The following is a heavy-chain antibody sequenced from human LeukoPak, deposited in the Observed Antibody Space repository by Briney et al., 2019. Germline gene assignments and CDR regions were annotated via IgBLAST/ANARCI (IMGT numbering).Heavy chain of an antibody. J-gene: IGHJ4*02. Sequence: ASVKVSCKATGYTFTSYDINWVRQATGQGLEWMGWMNPNSGNTGYAQKFQGRVTITRNTSISTAYMELSSLRSEDTAVYYCARRGTRSGYYSLDYWGQGTLVTVSS. CDR3: ARRGTRSGYYSLDY. CDR1: GYTFTSYD. D-gene: IGHD3-3*01. V-gene: IGHV1-8*03. CDR2: MNPNSGNT.